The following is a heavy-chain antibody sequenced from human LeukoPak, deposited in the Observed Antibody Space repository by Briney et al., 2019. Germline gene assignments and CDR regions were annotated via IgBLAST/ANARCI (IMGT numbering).Heavy chain of an antibody. CDR1: GGSISSSSYY. V-gene: IGHV4-39*07. CDR3: ARESVTTSYYYYYMDV. J-gene: IGHJ6*03. Sequence: SETLSLTCTVSGGSISSSSYYWGWIRQPPGKGLEWIGRIYTSGSTNYNPSLKSRVTMSVDTSKNQFSLKLSSVTAADTAVYYCARESVTTSYYYYYMDVWGKGTTVTISS. D-gene: IGHD4-17*01. CDR2: IYTSGST.